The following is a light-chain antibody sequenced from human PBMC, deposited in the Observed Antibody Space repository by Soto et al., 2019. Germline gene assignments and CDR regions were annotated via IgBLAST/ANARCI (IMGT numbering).Light chain of an antibody. V-gene: IGKV1-5*03. CDR3: RQHNNYHWT. Sequence: DVQMTQSPSTLSASVGDRVTITCRATQSISSWLAWYQQKPGKAPKLLIYKASTLESGVPSNFSGSGSGTEVSLIIISRQPEDFVTYYCRQHNNYHWTFGQGTKVDVK. CDR1: QSISSW. CDR2: KAS. J-gene: IGKJ1*01.